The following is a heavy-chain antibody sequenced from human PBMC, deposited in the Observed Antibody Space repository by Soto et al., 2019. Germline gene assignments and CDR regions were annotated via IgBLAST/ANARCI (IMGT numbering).Heavy chain of an antibody. CDR1: GGSISSYY. CDR3: ARDRRVVYYDSSGYYFDAFDI. J-gene: IGHJ3*02. Sequence: SETLSLTCTVSGGSISSYYWSWIRQPPGKGLEWIGYIYYSGSTNYNPSLKSRVTIPVDTSKNQFSLKLSSVTAADTAVYYCARDRRVVYYDSSGYYFDAFDIWGQGTMVTVSS. CDR2: IYYSGST. D-gene: IGHD3-22*01. V-gene: IGHV4-59*01.